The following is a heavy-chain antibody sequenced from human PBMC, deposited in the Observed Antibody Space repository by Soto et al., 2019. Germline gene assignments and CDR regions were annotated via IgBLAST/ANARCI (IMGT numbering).Heavy chain of an antibody. V-gene: IGHV4-31*03. CDR1: GGSISSSSYY. D-gene: IGHD6-6*01. CDR2: IYYSGST. CDR3: ARDGSIAARPKWYFDY. J-gene: IGHJ4*02. Sequence: LSLTCTVSGGSISSSSYYWGWIRQPPWKGLEWIGCIYYSGSTYYNPSLKSRVTISVDTSKNQFSLKLSSVTAADTAVYYCARDGSIAARPKWYFDYWGQGPLVTVSS.